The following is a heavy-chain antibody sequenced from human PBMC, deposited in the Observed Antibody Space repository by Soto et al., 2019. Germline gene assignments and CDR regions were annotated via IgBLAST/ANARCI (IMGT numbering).Heavy chain of an antibody. V-gene: IGHV3-30-3*01. CDR1: GFTFSSYA. CDR3: ASEQLAVLRGVLDY. J-gene: IGHJ4*02. CDR2: ISYDGSNK. Sequence: QVQLVESGGGVVQPGRSLRLSCAASGFTFSSYAMHWVRQAPGKGMEWVAVISYDGSNKYYADSVKGRFTISRDNSKNTLYLQMNILRAEDTAVYYCASEQLAVLRGVLDYWGQGTLVTVSS. D-gene: IGHD1-1*01.